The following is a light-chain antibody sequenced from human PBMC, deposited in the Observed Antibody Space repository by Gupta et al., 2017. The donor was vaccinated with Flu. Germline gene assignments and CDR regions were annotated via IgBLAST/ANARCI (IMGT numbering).Light chain of an antibody. V-gene: IGKV1-39*01. CDR2: AAS. Sequence: DIQMTQSPSSLSASVGDRVTITCRASQSISSYLNWYQQKPGKAPKLLIYAASSLQSGVPSRFSGSGYGTDFTLTISSRQPEDFAAYYRQQSYSNPPYTFGQGTKLEIK. CDR1: QSISSY. J-gene: IGKJ2*01. CDR3: QQSYSNPPYT.